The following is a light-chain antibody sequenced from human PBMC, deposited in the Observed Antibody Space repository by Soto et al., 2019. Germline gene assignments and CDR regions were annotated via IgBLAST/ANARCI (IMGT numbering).Light chain of an antibody. CDR1: SSDVGDSNY. CDR2: DVS. Sequence: QSALTQPASVSGSPGQSITISCTGTSSDVGDSNYVSWYQQHPGKAPKLIIYDVSDRPSWVSNRFSGSKSGNRASLTISGLQADDEADYYCSSYTSGNTAVVFGGGTKLTVL. V-gene: IGLV2-14*01. J-gene: IGLJ2*01. CDR3: SSYTSGNTAVV.